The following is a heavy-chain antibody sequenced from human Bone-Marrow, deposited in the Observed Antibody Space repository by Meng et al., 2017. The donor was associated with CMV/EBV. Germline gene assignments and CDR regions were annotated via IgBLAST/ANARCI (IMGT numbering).Heavy chain of an antibody. J-gene: IGHJ5*02. CDR2: IKPDEIEI. Sequence: GGSLRLSCAASGFTFSSYSMNWVRQAPGKGLEWVAMIKPDEIEIHYVDSVKGRFTISRDNAKKSLYLQMNSLRVEDTAVYFCASLDTATFPGVAHWGQGTLVTVSS. V-gene: IGHV3-7*01. D-gene: IGHD5-18*01. CDR1: GFTFSSYS. CDR3: ASLDTATFPGVAH.